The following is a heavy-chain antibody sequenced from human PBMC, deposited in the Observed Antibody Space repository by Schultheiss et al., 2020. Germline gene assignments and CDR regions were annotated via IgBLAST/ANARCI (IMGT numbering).Heavy chain of an antibody. CDR3: ARGVGSGWYGPIDY. V-gene: IGHV1-2*02. D-gene: IGHD6-19*01. CDR1: GYTFTGYY. Sequence: ASVKVSCKASGYTFTGYYMHWVRQAPGQGLEWMGWINPNSGGTNYAQKFQGRVTMTRNTSISTAYMELSSLRSEDTAVYYCARGVGSGWYGPIDYWGQGTLVTVSS. J-gene: IGHJ4*02. CDR2: INPNSGGT.